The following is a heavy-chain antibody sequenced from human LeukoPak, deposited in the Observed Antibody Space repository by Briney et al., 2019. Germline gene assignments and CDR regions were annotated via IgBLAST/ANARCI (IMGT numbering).Heavy chain of an antibody. Sequence: SETLSLTCAVYGGSFSGYYWSWIRQPPGKGLEWIGEINHSGSTNYNPSLKSRVTISVDTSKNQFSLKLSSVTAADTAVYYCARHPLRSRIDYWGQGTLVTVSS. D-gene: IGHD3-16*01. J-gene: IGHJ4*02. CDR1: GGSFSGYY. CDR3: ARHPLRSRIDY. CDR2: INHSGST. V-gene: IGHV4-34*01.